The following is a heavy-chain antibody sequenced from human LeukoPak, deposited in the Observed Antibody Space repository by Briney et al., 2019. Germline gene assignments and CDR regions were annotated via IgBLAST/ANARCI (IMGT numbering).Heavy chain of an antibody. CDR3: AKIGWLQLESWYFDL. D-gene: IGHD5-24*01. V-gene: IGHV3-21*04. CDR1: GFIFTNYN. J-gene: IGHJ2*01. Sequence: SGGSLRLSCAASGFIFTNYNINWVRQAPGKGLEWVSSISGGSTYIYYADSVRGRFTISRDNAKNTLYLQMNSLRAEDTAVYYCAKIGWLQLESWYFDLWGRGTLVTVSS. CDR2: ISGGSTYI.